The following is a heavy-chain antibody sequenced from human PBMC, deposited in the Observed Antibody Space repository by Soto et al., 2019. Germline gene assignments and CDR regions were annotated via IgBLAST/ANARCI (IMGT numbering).Heavy chain of an antibody. CDR2: ISYDGSNK. Sequence: GGSLRLSCAASGFTFSSYGMHWVRQAPGKGLEWVAVISYDGSNKYYADSVKGRFTISRDNSKNTLYLQMNSLRAEDTAVYYCAKGGYDYGDYGDDYWGQGTLVTVSS. CDR1: GFTFSSYG. V-gene: IGHV3-30*18. CDR3: AKGGYDYGDYGDDY. D-gene: IGHD4-17*01. J-gene: IGHJ4*02.